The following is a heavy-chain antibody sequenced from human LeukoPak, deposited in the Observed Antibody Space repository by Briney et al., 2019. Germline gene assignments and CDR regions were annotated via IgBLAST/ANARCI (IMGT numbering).Heavy chain of an antibody. J-gene: IGHJ5*02. Sequence: PSETLSLTCAVYGGSFSGYYWSWIRQPPGKGLEWIGEINHSGSTNYNQSLKSRVTISVDTSKNQFSLKLSSVTAADTAVYYCARGSYYYGSGSYYFSNWFDPWGQGTLVTVSS. CDR2: INHSGST. V-gene: IGHV4-34*01. D-gene: IGHD3-10*01. CDR3: ARGSYYYGSGSYYFSNWFDP. CDR1: GGSFSGYY.